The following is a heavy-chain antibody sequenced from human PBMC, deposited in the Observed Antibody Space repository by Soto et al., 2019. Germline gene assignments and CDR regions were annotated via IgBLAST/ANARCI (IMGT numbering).Heavy chain of an antibody. CDR1: SGSISSSNW. D-gene: IGHD3-9*01. CDR3: ARDIGGPDYDILTGYFDL. V-gene: IGHV4-4*02. J-gene: IGHJ2*01. CDR2: IYHSGST. Sequence: QVQLQESGPGLVKPSGTLSLTCAVSSGSISSSNWWSWVRQPPGKGPEWIGEIYHSGSTNYNPSLKSRVTISVDKSKNQFSLKLSSVTAADTAVYYCARDIGGPDYDILTGYFDLWGRGTLVTVSS.